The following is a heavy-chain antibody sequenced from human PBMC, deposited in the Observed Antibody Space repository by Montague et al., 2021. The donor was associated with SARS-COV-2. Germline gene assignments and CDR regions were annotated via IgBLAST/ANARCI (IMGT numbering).Heavy chain of an antibody. CDR2: ST. V-gene: IGHV4-39*01. D-gene: IGHD5-12*01. Sequence: STYYNASLKSRVTISVDTSKNQFSLKLTSVTAAVTAVDYCARHGGHSYDHVAYWGQGNMVIVSS. J-gene: IGHJ4*02. CDR3: ARHGGHSYDHVAY.